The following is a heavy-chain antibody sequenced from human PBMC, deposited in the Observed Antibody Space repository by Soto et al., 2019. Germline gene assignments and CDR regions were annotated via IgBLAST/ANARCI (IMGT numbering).Heavy chain of an antibody. CDR2: IYYSGST. V-gene: IGHV4-31*03. Sequence: SETLSLTCTVSGGSISSGGYYWSWIRQHPGKGLEWIGYIYYSGSTYYNPSLKSRVTISVGTSKNQFSLKLSSVTAADTAVYYCARDKGYDFWSGLNYYYYYGMDVWGQGTTVTVSS. CDR1: GGSISSGGYY. D-gene: IGHD3-3*01. J-gene: IGHJ6*02. CDR3: ARDKGYDFWSGLNYYYYYGMDV.